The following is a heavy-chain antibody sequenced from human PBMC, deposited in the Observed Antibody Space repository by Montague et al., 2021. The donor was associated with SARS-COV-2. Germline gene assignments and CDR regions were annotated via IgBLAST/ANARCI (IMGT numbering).Heavy chain of an antibody. J-gene: IGHJ5*02. D-gene: IGHD3-10*01. Sequence: SETLSLTCTVSGGSISTYYWSWIRQPAGKGLEWIGRIYTNETTNYNPSLKSRVTMSVDTSKNQFSLKLTSVTAADTAVYYCARTFWGSWVGGYWFGPWGQGTLVTVSS. V-gene: IGHV4-4*07. CDR1: GGSISTYY. CDR3: ARTFWGSWVGGYWFGP. CDR2: IYTNETT.